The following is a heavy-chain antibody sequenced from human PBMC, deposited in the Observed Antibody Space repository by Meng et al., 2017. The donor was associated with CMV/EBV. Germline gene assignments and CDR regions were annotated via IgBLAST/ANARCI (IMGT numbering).Heavy chain of an antibody. CDR1: GYTFTSYG. CDR3: ARDHRTIAAAGSVSYYYGMDV. J-gene: IGHJ6*02. D-gene: IGHD6-13*01. Sequence: ASVKVSCKAFGYTFTSYGISWVRQAPGQGLEWMGWISAYNGNTNYAQKLQGRVTMTTDTSTSTAYMELRSLRSDDTAVYYCARDHRTIAAAGSVSYYYGMDVWGQGTTVTVSS. V-gene: IGHV1-18*01. CDR2: ISAYNGNT.